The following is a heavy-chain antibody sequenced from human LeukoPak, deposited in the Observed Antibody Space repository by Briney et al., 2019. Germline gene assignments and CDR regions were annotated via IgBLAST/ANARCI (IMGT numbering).Heavy chain of an antibody. CDR1: GFTFSTYN. D-gene: IGHD4-17*01. J-gene: IGHJ4*02. CDR3: ARAGYGDYLAFY. CDR2: ISSSSSTT. Sequence: TGGSLRLSCAASGFTFSTYNMNWVRQAPGKGLEWVSYISSSSSTTCYADSVEGRFTISRDNAENSLYLQMNSLRDEDTAMYYCARAGYGDYLAFYWGQGTLVTVSS. V-gene: IGHV3-48*02.